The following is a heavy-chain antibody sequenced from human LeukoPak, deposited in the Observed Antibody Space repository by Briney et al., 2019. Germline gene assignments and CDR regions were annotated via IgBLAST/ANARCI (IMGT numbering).Heavy chain of an antibody. CDR2: ISGDGGST. D-gene: IGHD6-6*01. V-gene: IGHV3-43*02. CDR3: VRGTRSNSF. Sequence: GGSLRLSCAASGFTFDDYAMHWVRQAPGKGLEWVSLISGDGGSTYYADSVKGRFTISRDNAKSSLYLQMNSLRVEDTAVYYCVRGTRSNSFWGQGTQVTVSS. J-gene: IGHJ4*02. CDR1: GFTFDDYA.